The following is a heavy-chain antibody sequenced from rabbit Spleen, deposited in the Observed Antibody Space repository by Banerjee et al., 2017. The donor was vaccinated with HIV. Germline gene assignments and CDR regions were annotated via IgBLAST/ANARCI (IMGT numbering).Heavy chain of an antibody. CDR2: MNTNSGNT. D-gene: IGHD6-1*01. J-gene: IGHJ2*01. V-gene: IGHV1S47*01. CDR1: GFSCYYKCV. CDR3: VRGSYYTYGYAGYAYATSAFDP. Sequence: QEQLVESGGGLVQPGGSLTLSCKASGFSCYYKCVMCWVRQAPGKGLQWIGCMNTNSGNTVYATWVNGRFTISSHNAQNTLYLQLSTLTAADTATYFCVRGSYYTYGYAGYAYATSAFDPWGPGTLVTVS.